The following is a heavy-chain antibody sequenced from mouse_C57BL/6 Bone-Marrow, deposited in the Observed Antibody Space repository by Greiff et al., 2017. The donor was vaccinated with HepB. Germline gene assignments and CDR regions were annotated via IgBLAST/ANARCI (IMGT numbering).Heavy chain of an antibody. V-gene: IGHV5-9-3*01. D-gene: IGHD3-1*01. J-gene: IGHJ2*01. CDR1: LFPFIIYS. CDR2: INSVVSYT. CDR3: ARAARALFDY. Sequence: SPTLSFSSSLFPFIIYSISFFLHTPSNILYFFSTINSVVSYTYYPDSVKGRFTISRDNAKNTLYLQMSSLRSEDTAMYYCARAARALFDYWGQGTTLTVSS.